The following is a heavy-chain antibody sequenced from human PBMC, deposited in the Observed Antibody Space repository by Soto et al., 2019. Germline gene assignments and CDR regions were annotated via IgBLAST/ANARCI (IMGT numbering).Heavy chain of an antibody. CDR2: ISSSGSTI. J-gene: IGHJ4*02. D-gene: IGHD3-10*02. CDR3: ARDRLLFSCSWTGYFDH. Sequence: EVQLVESGGGSVQPGGSLRLSCAASGFTLSSYEMNWVRQAPGKGLEWVSYISSSGSTIYYADSVKGRFTISRDNAKNSLYLQMNSLRAEDTAVYYCARDRLLFSCSWTGYFDHRGQGTPVTVSS. CDR1: GFTLSSYE. V-gene: IGHV3-48*03.